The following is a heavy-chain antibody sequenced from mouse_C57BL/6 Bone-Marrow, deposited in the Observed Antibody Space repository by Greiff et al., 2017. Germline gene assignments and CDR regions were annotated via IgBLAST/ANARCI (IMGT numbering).Heavy chain of an antibody. CDR2: IYPRSGNT. J-gene: IGHJ2*01. V-gene: IGHV1-81*01. D-gene: IGHD2-3*01. Sequence: VQRVESVAELARPGASVKLSCKASGYTFTSYGISWVKQRTGQGLEWIGEIYPRSGNTYYNEKFKGKATLTADKSSSTAYMELRSLTSEDSAVYFCARSDDGYYFYYFDYWGQGTTLTVSS. CDR3: ARSDDGYYFYYFDY. CDR1: GYTFTSYG.